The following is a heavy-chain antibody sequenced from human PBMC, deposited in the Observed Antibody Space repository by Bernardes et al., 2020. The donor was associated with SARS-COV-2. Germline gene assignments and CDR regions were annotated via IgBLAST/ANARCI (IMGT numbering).Heavy chain of an antibody. J-gene: IGHJ6*03. CDR1: GFTFSSYW. V-gene: IGHV3-7*05. D-gene: IGHD2-2*01. Sequence: GGSLRLSCAASGFTFSSYWMSWVRQAPGKGLEWVANIKQDGSEKYYVDSVKGRFTISRDNAKNSLYLQMNSLRAEDTAVYYCARNHGKYCSSTSCEKGVSRYYYYYYMDVWGKGTTVTVSS. CDR3: ARNHGKYCSSTSCEKGVSRYYYYYYMDV. CDR2: IKQDGSEK.